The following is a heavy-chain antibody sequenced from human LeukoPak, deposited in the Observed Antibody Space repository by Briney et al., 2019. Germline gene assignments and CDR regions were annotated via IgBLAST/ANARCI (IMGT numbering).Heavy chain of an antibody. CDR3: ARGSSGQGVYYFDY. Sequence: GGSLRLLCAASGFTVSSNYMSGVREAPGKGLEWVSVIYSGGSTYYADSVKGRFTISRDNSKNTLYLQMNSLRAEDTAVYYCARGSSGQGVYYFDYWGQGTLVTVSS. CDR1: GFTVSSNY. CDR2: IYSGGST. J-gene: IGHJ4*02. V-gene: IGHV3-53*01. D-gene: IGHD6-19*01.